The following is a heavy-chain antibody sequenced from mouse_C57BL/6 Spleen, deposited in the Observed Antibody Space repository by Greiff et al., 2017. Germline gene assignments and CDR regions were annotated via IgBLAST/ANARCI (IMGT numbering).Heavy chain of an antibody. CDR1: GFTFSSYA. Sequence: VQLKESGGGLVKPGGSLKLSCAASGFTFSSYAMSWVRQTPEKRLEWVATISDGGSYTYYPDNVKGRFTISRDNAKNNLYLQMSHLKSEDTAMYYCARDGGLRPHWYFDVWGTGTTVTVSS. D-gene: IGHD2-4*01. J-gene: IGHJ1*03. V-gene: IGHV5-4*01. CDR3: ARDGGLRPHWYFDV. CDR2: ISDGGSYT.